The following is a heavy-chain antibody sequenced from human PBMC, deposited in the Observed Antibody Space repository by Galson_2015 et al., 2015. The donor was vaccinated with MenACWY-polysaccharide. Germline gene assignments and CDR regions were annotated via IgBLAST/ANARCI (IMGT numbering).Heavy chain of an antibody. Sequence: SLRLSCAASGFSFSTYWMHWVRHAPGKGLVWVSRINADGSATGYADSVRGRFTISRDNAKNTLFLEMNSLRAEDTAVYYCTKAGAKYCSGSSCYFNRFGPWGQGTLVTVSS. D-gene: IGHD2-15*01. CDR2: INADGSAT. CDR3: TKAGAKYCSGSSCYFNRFGP. CDR1: GFSFSTYW. J-gene: IGHJ5*02. V-gene: IGHV3-74*01.